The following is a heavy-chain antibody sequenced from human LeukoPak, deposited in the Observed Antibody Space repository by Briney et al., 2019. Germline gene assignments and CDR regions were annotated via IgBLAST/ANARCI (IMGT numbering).Heavy chain of an antibody. CDR2: ISWNSGSI. Sequence: GGSLRLSCAASGFTFDDYAMHWVRQAPGKGLEWVSGISWNSGSIGYADSVKGRFTISRDNAKNSLYLQMNSLRAEDTALYYCAKDNRSSIAAAGTFDPWGQGTLVTVSS. CDR1: GFTFDDYA. J-gene: IGHJ5*02. CDR3: AKDNRSSIAAAGTFDP. D-gene: IGHD6-13*01. V-gene: IGHV3-9*01.